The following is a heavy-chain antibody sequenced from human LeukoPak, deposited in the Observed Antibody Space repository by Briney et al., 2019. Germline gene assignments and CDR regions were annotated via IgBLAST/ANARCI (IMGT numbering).Heavy chain of an antibody. CDR3: ASSSTRNAFDI. D-gene: IGHD6-13*01. V-gene: IGHV1-46*01. CDR1: GYIFTSYY. J-gene: IGHJ3*02. Sequence: GASVKVSCKASGYIFTSYYMHWVRQAPGQGLEWMGIINPSGGSTSYAQKFQGRVTMTRDTSTSTVYMELSSLRSEDTAVYYCASSSTRNAFDIWGQGTMVTVSS. CDR2: INPSGGST.